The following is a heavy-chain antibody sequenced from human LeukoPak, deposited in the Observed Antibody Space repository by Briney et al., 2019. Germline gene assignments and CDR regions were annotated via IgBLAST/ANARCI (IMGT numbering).Heavy chain of an antibody. CDR1: GYTFTSYD. CDR3: ARAVGEMATTGVDWFDP. Sequence: ASVKVSCKASGYTFTSYDIHWVRQATGQGLEWMGWMNPNSGNTGYAQKFQGRVTMTRDTSISTAYMELSRLRSDDTAVYYCARAVGEMATTGVDWFDPWGQGTLVTVSS. V-gene: IGHV1-8*01. J-gene: IGHJ5*02. D-gene: IGHD5-24*01. CDR2: MNPNSGNT.